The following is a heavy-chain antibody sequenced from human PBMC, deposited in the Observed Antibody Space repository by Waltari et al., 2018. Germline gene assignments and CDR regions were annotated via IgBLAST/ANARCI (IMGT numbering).Heavy chain of an antibody. CDR1: GYSFTSYW. CDR3: ARRRYCSGGSCRVPLDY. V-gene: IGHV5-51*03. Sequence: EVQLVQSGAEVKKPGESLKISCKGSGYSFTSYWIGWVRQMPRKGLEWMGIIYPGDSDTRYSPSFQGQVTISANKSISTAYLQWSSLKASDTAMYYCARRRYCSGGSCRVPLDYWGQGTLVTVSS. D-gene: IGHD2-15*01. J-gene: IGHJ4*02. CDR2: IYPGDSDT.